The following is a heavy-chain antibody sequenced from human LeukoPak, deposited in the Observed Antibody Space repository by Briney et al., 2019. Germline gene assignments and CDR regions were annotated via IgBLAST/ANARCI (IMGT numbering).Heavy chain of an antibody. J-gene: IGHJ5*02. CDR2: IKQDGSEK. V-gene: IGHV3-7*01. CDR1: GFTFSSYW. CDR3: ARELHYGSGSYLSSP. Sequence: QPGGSLRLSCAASGFTFSSYWMSWVRQAPGKGLEWVANIKQDGSEKYYVDSVKGRFTISRDNAKNSLYLQMNSLRAEDTAVYYCARELHYGSGSYLSSPWGQGTLVTVSS. D-gene: IGHD3-10*01.